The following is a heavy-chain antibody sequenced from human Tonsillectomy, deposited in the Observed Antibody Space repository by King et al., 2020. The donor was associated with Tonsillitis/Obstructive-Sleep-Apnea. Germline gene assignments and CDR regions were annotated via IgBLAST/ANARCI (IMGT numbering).Heavy chain of an antibody. CDR2: MNPNSGNT. CDR1: GYTFTSYD. CDR3: SREGGTNLGFDY. J-gene: IGHJ4*02. V-gene: IGHV1-8*01. D-gene: IGHD2-8*01. Sequence: QLVKSGAEVKKPGATVKVYCKASGYTFTSYDINWVRQATGQGLEWMGWMNPNSGNTGYAQKLQGRVTMNRNTSISTAHMELSSLSSEDPAVYYCSREGGTNLGFDYWGQGTLVTVSS.